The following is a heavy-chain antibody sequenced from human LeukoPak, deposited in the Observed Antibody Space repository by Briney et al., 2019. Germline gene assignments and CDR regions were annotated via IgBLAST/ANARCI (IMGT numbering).Heavy chain of an antibody. CDR3: ARDLYYGMDV. CDR2: IIPIFGTA. J-gene: IGHJ6*02. V-gene: IGHV1-69*05. CDR1: GGTFSSYA. Sequence: SVKVSCKASGGTFSSYAISWVRQAPGQGLEWMGGIIPIFGTANYAQKFQGRVTMTRDTSTSTVYMELSSLRSEDTAVYYCARDLYYGMDVWGQGTTVTVSS.